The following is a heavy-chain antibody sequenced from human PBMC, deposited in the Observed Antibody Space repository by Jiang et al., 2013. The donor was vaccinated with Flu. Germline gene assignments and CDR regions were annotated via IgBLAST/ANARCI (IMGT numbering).Heavy chain of an antibody. V-gene: IGHV1-2*02. CDR3: ARDYYDSSGYHSDAFDI. D-gene: IGHD3-22*01. CDR1: GYTFTGYY. J-gene: IGHJ3*02. Sequence: KPGASVKVSCKASGYTFTGYYMHWVRQAPGQGLEWMGWINPNSGGTNYAQKFQGRVTMTRDTSISTAYMELSRLRSDDTAVYYCARDYYDSSGYHSDAFDIWGQGTMVTVSS. CDR2: INPNSGGT.